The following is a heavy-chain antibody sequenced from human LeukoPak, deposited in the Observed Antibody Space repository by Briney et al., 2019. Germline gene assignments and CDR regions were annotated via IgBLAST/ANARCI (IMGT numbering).Heavy chain of an antibody. V-gene: IGHV4-59*01. J-gene: IGHJ5*02. CDR3: ARVGYYYGSGSYSSGWFDP. D-gene: IGHD3-10*01. CDR2: IYYSGST. Sequence: SETLSLTCTVSGGSISSYYWSWIRQPPGKGLEWIGYIYYSGSTNYNPSLKSRVTISVDTSKNQFSLKLSSVTAADTAVYYCARVGYYYGSGSYSSGWFDPWGQGTLVTVSS. CDR1: GGSISSYY.